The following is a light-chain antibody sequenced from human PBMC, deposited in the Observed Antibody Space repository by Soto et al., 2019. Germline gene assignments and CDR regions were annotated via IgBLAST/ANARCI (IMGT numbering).Light chain of an antibody. CDR1: QDIRNE. Sequence: DIQMTQSPSSLSASVGDRVTITCRASQDIRNELGWYQQKPGKAPKRLIYAASSLQSGVPSRFSASGSGTEFTLTISSLEPEDFTTYDCLQHNNYPPLTLGGGTKVEI. CDR3: LQHNNYPPLT. CDR2: AAS. V-gene: IGKV1-17*01. J-gene: IGKJ4*01.